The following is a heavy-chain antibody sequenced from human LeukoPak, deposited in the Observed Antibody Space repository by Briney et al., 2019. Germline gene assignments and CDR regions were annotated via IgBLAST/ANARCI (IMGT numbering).Heavy chain of an antibody. J-gene: IGHJ4*02. CDR1: GYTFTGYY. CDR3: AREEIASSGWYFDY. Sequence: GASVKVSCKASGYTFTGYYMHWVRQAPGQGLERMGWINPNSGGTNYAQKFQGRVTMTRDTSISTAYMELSRLRSDDTAVYYCAREEIASSGWYFDYWGQGTLVTVSS. CDR2: INPNSGGT. D-gene: IGHD6-19*01. V-gene: IGHV1-2*02.